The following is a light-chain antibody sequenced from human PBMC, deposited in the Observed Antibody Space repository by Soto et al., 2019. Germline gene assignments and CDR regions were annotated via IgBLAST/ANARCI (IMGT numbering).Light chain of an antibody. CDR2: DTI. V-gene: IGLV7-46*01. CDR1: TEGVTYGHY. CDR3: LLSYTNIAI. J-gene: IGLJ2*01. Sequence: QAVVTQEPSLTVSPGGTVTLTCGSSTEGVTYGHYPYWLQQKPGQAPRTLIYDTITKHSWTPARFSGSLLGGKAALTLSGAQPEDEADYYCLLSYTNIAIFGGGTKVTVL.